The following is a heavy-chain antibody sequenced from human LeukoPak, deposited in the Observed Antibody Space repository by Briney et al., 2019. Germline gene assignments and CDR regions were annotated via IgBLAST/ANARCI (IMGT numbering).Heavy chain of an antibody. CDR3: ARIMDIVATIAAGLDY. CDR1: GYTFTGYY. J-gene: IGHJ4*02. Sequence: ASVKVSCKASGYTFTGYYMHWVRQAPGQGLEWMGWINPNSGGTNYAQKFQGRVTMTRDTSISTAYMELSRLRSDDTAVYYCARIMDIVATIAAGLDYWGQGTLVTVSS. D-gene: IGHD5-12*01. V-gene: IGHV1-2*02. CDR2: INPNSGGT.